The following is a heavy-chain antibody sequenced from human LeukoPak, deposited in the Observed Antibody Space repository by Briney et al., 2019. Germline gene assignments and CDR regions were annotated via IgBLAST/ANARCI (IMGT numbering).Heavy chain of an antibody. J-gene: IGHJ4*02. V-gene: IGHV3-74*01. CDR1: GFTFSNYW. D-gene: IGHD3-9*01. CDR2: INSDGSSR. Sequence: QSGGSLRLSCAASGFTFSNYWMHWVRQAPGKGLVWVSRINSDGSSRNYADSVKGRFTISRDNSKNTLNLQMSSLRADDTAVYYCARDSLYPLLTGYLDSWGQGTLVTVSS. CDR3: ARDSLYPLLTGYLDS.